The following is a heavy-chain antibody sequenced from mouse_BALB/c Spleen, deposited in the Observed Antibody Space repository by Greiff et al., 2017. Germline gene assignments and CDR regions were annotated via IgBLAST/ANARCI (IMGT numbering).Heavy chain of an antibody. Sequence: EVQVVESGGGLVQPGGSRKLSCAASGFTFSSFGMHWVRQAPEKGLEWVAYISSGSSTIYYADTVKGRFTISRDNPKNTLFLQMTSLRSEDTAMYYCARSRDYEAMDYWGQGTSVTVSS. CDR3: ARSRDYEAMDY. V-gene: IGHV5-17*02. CDR1: GFTFSSFG. J-gene: IGHJ4*01. CDR2: ISSGSSTI.